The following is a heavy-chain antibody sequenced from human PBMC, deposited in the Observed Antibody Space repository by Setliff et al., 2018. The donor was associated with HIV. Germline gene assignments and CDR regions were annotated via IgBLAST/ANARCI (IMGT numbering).Heavy chain of an antibody. D-gene: IGHD4-17*01. V-gene: IGHV3-53*01. Sequence: GGSLRLSCAASGFTFDDYAIHWVRQAPGKGLEWVSGISSGGSTYYADSVKGRFTISRDSSRNTLYIQMNSLRVEDTAVYYCARWTFLDYGVSSGDAFDFWGQGTMVTVSS. CDR1: GFTFDDYA. CDR2: ISSGGST. J-gene: IGHJ3*01. CDR3: ARWTFLDYGVSSGDAFDF.